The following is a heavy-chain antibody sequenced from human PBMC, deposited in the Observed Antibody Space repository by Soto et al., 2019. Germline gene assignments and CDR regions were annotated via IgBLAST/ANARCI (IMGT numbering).Heavy chain of an antibody. Sequence: SETLSLTCTVSGGSINSYWWSWIRQPAGKGLEWIGRVYSSGTTDCNPSLNSRATMSVETSKNQFSLKLSSVTAADTAVYYCARDIASYAYGEGYWGQGIQVTVSS. V-gene: IGHV4-4*07. D-gene: IGHD2-21*01. J-gene: IGHJ4*02. CDR3: ARDIASYAYGEGY. CDR2: VYSSGTT. CDR1: GGSINSYW.